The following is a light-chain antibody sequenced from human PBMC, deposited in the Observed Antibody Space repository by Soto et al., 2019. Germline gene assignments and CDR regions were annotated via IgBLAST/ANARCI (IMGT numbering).Light chain of an antibody. V-gene: IGLV1-47*01. Sequence: QSALTQPPSVSGTPGQRVTISCSGSISNIGNNYVYWFQQLPGTAPKVLSNRNDQRPSGVPDRFSGSKSGTSASLAISGLRSEDEAEYYCAAWDDTVRSYVFGTGTKLTVL. CDR2: RND. J-gene: IGLJ1*01. CDR3: AAWDDTVRSYV. CDR1: ISNIGNNY.